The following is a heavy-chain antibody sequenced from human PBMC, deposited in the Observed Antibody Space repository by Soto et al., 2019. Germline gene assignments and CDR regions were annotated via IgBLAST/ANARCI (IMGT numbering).Heavy chain of an antibody. D-gene: IGHD6-19*01. J-gene: IGHJ3*02. CDR1: GYTLTTYS. CDR3: ARGNSGAFDI. Sequence: QVQLVQSGAEVKKPGASVKVSCKASGYTLTTYSMHWVRQAPGQRLEWMGWMNPLRDTSARTAYMELSSLRSEDTAIYYCARGNSGAFDIWGQGTMVTVSS. V-gene: IGHV1-3*01. CDR2: MNP.